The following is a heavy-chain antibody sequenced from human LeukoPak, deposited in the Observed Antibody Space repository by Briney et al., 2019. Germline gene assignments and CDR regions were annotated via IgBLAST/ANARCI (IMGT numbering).Heavy chain of an antibody. D-gene: IGHD3-10*01. V-gene: IGHV4-59*01. CDR1: GGSISSYY. CDR2: IYNSGST. CDR3: AREGSGSYYNWFDP. Sequence: PSETLSLTCTVSGGSISSYYWSWIRQPTGKGLEWLGYIYNSGSTNYNPSLKSRVTISVDTSKNQFSLKLSSVTAADTAVYYCAREGSGSYYNWFDPWGQGTLVTVSS. J-gene: IGHJ5*02.